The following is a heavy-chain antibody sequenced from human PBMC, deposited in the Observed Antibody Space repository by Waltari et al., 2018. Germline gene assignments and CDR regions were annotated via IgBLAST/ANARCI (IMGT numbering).Heavy chain of an antibody. J-gene: IGHJ3*02. CDR2: IYTSGST. D-gene: IGHD1-26*01. CDR1: GGPISSYY. V-gene: IGHV4-4*07. Sequence: QVQLQESGPGLVKPSETLSLTCTGPGGPISSYYWSWIRQPAGKGLEWIGRIYTSGSTNYNPSLKSRVTISVDKSKNQFSLKLSSVTAADTAVYYCARDIEGAFDIWGQGTMVTVSS. CDR3: ARDIEGAFDI.